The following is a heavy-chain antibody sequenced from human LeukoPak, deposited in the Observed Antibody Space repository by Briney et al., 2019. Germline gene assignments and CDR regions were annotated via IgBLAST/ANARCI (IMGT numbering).Heavy chain of an antibody. CDR1: GFTFSSHG. D-gene: IGHD3-10*01. V-gene: IGHV3-23*01. J-gene: IGHJ4*02. CDR3: AKGHYYGSGSLDY. Sequence: GGSLRLSCAASGFTFSSHGMGWVRQAPGKGLEWVSAIGGRDGSTYYADSVKGRFTISRDNSKNTLYVQMNSLRAEDTAVYYCAKGHYYGSGSLDYWGQGTLVTVSS. CDR2: IGGRDGST.